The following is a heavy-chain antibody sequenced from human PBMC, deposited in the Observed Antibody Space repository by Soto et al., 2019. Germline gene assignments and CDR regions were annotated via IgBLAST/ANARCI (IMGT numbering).Heavy chain of an antibody. CDR2: ISSSSSYI. CDR1: GFTFSSYS. D-gene: IGHD3-3*01. Sequence: GSLRLSCAASGFTFSSYSMNWVRQAPGKGLEWVSSISSSSSYIYYADSVKGRFTISRDNAKNSLYLQMNSLRAEDTAVYYCARDSHERLRFLEWLLYDAFDIWGQGTMVTVSS. J-gene: IGHJ3*02. CDR3: ARDSHERLRFLEWLLYDAFDI. V-gene: IGHV3-21*06.